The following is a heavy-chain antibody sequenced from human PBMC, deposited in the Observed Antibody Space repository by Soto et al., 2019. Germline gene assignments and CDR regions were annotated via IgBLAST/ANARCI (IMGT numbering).Heavy chain of an antibody. Sequence: TLSLTCAVSAGSISSGGYSWSWIRQPPGKGLEWIGYIYHSGSTYYNPSLKSRVTISVDRSKNQFSLKLSSVTAADTAVYYCARVPDVWGQGTTVTVSS. CDR1: AGSISSGGYS. J-gene: IGHJ6*02. CDR3: ARVPDV. CDR2: IYHSGST. V-gene: IGHV4-30-2*01.